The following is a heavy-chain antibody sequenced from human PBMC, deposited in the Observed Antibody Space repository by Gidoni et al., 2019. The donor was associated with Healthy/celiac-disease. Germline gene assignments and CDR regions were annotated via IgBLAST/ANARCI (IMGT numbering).Heavy chain of an antibody. CDR3: AGYTLVGYYGMDV. Sequence: QVQLQESGPGLVKPSETLSLTCTVSGGSISSYYWSWIRQPPGKGLEWIGYIYYSGSTNYNPSLKSRVTISVDTSKNQFSLKLSSVTAADTAVYYCAGYTLVGYYGMDVWGQGTTVTVSS. D-gene: IGHD1-26*01. J-gene: IGHJ6*02. CDR2: IYYSGST. CDR1: GGSISSYY. V-gene: IGHV4-59*01.